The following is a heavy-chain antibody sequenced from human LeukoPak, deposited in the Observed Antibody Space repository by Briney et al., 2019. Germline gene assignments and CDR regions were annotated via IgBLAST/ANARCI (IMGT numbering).Heavy chain of an antibody. CDR2: ISWSSASI. V-gene: IGHV3-9*01. D-gene: IGHD5-18*01. CDR3: TRVHNTAMVGGFDS. J-gene: IGHJ4*01. Sequence: GGSLRLSCAASGFAFDDYAMYWVRQAPGKGPEWVSVISWSSASIVYADSVKGRFIVSRDNAKNSLYLQMNSLRPEDTAFYYCTRVHNTAMVGGFDSWGQEPWSPSPQ. CDR1: GFAFDDYA.